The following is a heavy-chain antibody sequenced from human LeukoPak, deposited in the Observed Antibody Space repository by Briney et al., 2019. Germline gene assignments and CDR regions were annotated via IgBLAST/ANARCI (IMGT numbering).Heavy chain of an antibody. CDR3: AREGKDGYNYGY. CDR2: INSDGSST. D-gene: IGHD5-24*01. Sequence: PGGSLRLSCAASGFTFSSYWMHWVRQAPGKGLVWVSRINSDGSSTSYADSVKGRFTISRDNAKNTLYLQMNSLRAEDTAVYYCAREGKDGYNYGYWGQGTLVTVSS. V-gene: IGHV3-74*01. J-gene: IGHJ4*02. CDR1: GFTFSSYW.